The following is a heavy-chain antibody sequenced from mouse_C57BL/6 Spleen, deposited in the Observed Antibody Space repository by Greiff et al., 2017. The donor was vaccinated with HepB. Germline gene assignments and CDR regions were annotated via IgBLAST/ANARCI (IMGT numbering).Heavy chain of an antibody. D-gene: IGHD2-1*01. V-gene: IGHV5-17*01. CDR2: ISGGSSTI. CDR3: AMVADARGNLDY. J-gene: IGHJ2*01. Sequence: EVQLVESGGGLVKPGGSLKLSCAASGFTFSDYGMHWVRQDPEKGLEWVAYISGGSSTIYYADTLKGRFTFSRDKAKNTLFLQMTSLRSEDTAMYCCAMVADARGNLDYWGQGTTLTVSS. CDR1: GFTFSDYG.